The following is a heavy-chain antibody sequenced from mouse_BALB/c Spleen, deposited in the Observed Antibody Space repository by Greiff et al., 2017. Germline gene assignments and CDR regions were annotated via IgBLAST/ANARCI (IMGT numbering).Heavy chain of an antibody. Sequence: EVKVVESGGGLVKPGGSLKLSCAASGFTFSSYTMSWVRQTPEKRLEWVATISSGGGNTYYPDSVKGRFTISRDNAKNNLYLQMSSLRSEDTALYYCARYRDDYAMDYWGQGTSVTVSS. CDR3: ARYRDDYAMDY. J-gene: IGHJ4*01. CDR2: ISSGGGNT. CDR1: GFTFSSYT. V-gene: IGHV5-9*03. D-gene: IGHD3-1*01.